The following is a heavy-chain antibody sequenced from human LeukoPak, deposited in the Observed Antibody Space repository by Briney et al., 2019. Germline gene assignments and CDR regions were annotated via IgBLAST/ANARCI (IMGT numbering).Heavy chain of an antibody. J-gene: IGHJ4*02. CDR1: GFTFKHYA. CDR3: AKGVELKHPFHFDY. CDR2: LSGRGDDT. D-gene: IGHD3-10*01. Sequence: GGSLRLSCAASGFTFKHYAMSWVRQAPGKGLEWVSALSGRGDDTFYTDSFKGRFTISRDNSKNTLYLQMNNLRADDTAVYYCAKGVELKHPFHFDYWGRGTLVTVSS. V-gene: IGHV3-23*01.